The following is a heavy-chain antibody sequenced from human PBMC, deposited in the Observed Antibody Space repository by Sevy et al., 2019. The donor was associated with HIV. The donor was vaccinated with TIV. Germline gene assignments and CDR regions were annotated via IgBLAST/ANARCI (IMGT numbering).Heavy chain of an antibody. D-gene: IGHD4-17*01. CDR2: IGGSGGST. CDR3: AKGTHYGDYDY. Sequence: GGTLRLSCAASGFTFSSYAMSWVRQAPGKGLEWVSAIGGSGGSTYYADSVKGRFTISRDNSKITLYLQMNSLRAEDTAVYYCAKGTHYGDYDYWGQGTLVTVSS. V-gene: IGHV3-23*01. CDR1: GFTFSSYA. J-gene: IGHJ4*02.